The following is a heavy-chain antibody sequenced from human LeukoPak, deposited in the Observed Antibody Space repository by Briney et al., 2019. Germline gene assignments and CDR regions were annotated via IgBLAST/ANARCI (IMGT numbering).Heavy chain of an antibody. Sequence: PGGSLRLSCAASGFTFSSYGMHWVRQAPGKGLEWVAFIRYDGSNKYYADSVKGRFTISRDNSKNTLYLLMNSMRAEDTAVYYCAKGNVGATINWGQGTLVTVSS. V-gene: IGHV3-30*02. CDR2: IRYDGSNK. CDR3: AKGNVGATIN. CDR1: GFTFSSYG. J-gene: IGHJ4*02. D-gene: IGHD1-26*01.